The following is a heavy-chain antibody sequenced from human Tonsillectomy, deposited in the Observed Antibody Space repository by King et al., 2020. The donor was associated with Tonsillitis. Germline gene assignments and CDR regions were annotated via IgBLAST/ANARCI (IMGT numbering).Heavy chain of an antibody. Sequence: QLVQSGAEVKKPGASVKVACKASGYTFTSYGISWVRQAPGQGLEWMGWISAYNGNTNYAQKLQGRVTMTADTSTSTAYMELRSLRSDDTAGYYCARDSDIVVVVAAGSYYYYGMDVWGQGTTVTVSS. D-gene: IGHD2-15*01. V-gene: IGHV1-18*04. J-gene: IGHJ6*02. CDR2: ISAYNGNT. CDR3: ARDSDIVVVVAAGSYYYYGMDV. CDR1: GYTFTSYG.